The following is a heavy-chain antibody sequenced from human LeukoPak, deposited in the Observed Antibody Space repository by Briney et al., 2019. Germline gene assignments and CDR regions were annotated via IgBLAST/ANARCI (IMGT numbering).Heavy chain of an antibody. CDR1: RFTFDDYV. V-gene: IGHV3-9*01. CDR2: ISWNSGSI. J-gene: IGHJ4*02. D-gene: IGHD3-22*01. Sequence: PGGSLRLSCAASRFTFDDYVMHWVRQAPGKGLEWVSGISWNSGSIGYADSVKGRFTISRDNAKNSLYLQMNSLRAEDTALYYCAKGWGSGYYFHVIDYWGQGTLVTVSS. CDR3: AKGWGSGYYFHVIDY.